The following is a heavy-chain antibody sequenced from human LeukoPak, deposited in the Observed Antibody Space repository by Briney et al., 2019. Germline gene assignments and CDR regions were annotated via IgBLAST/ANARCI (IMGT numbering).Heavy chain of an antibody. CDR2: INQDGSAK. J-gene: IGHJ4*02. CDR1: GFTFTTYW. CDR3: ARDRSSGCDY. Sequence: QPGGSLRLSCAASGFTFTTYWMTWVRQAPGKGLEWVANINQDGSAKYYVDSMKGRFTISRDNAQNSLYLEMNSLRDEDTAVYYCARDRSSGCDYWGQGTLVSVSS. D-gene: IGHD3-22*01. V-gene: IGHV3-7*01.